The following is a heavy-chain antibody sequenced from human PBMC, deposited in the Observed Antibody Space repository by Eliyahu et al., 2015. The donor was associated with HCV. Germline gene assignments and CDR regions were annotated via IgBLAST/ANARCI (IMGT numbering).Heavy chain of an antibody. Sequence: EVQLVQSGAEVKKPGESLRISCKGSGYSFTSYWINWVRQMPGRGLEWMGRIDPRDSYTNYSPSFEGHVTISADKSISTAYLQWSSLKASDTAMYFCARRVVAAPHTPTPFDYWGQGTLVTVSS. D-gene: IGHD2-15*01. CDR3: ARRVVAAPHTPTPFDY. V-gene: IGHV5-10-1*03. J-gene: IGHJ4*02. CDR1: GYSFTSYW. CDR2: IDPRDSYT.